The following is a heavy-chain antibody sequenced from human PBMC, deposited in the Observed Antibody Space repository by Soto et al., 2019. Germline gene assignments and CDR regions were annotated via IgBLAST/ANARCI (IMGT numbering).Heavy chain of an antibody. CDR1: GGSISSYY. D-gene: IGHD6-19*01. J-gene: IGHJ4*02. CDR3: ARGRAIAVAGTPVDY. V-gene: IGHV4-59*01. CDR2: IYYSGST. Sequence: QVQLQESGPGLVKPSETLSLTCTVSGGSISSYYWSWIRQPPGKGLEWIGYIYYSGSTNYNPSLTSRVTISVDTSKNQLSLKLSSVTAADTAVYYCARGRAIAVAGTPVDYWGQGTLVTVSS.